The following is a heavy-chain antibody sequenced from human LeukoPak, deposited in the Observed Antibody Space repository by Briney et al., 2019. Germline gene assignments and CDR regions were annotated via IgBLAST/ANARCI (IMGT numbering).Heavy chain of an antibody. Sequence: VASVKVSCKASGGTFSSYAISWVRQAPGQGLEWMGRIIPILGIANYAQKFQGRVTITADKSTSTAYMELSSLRSEDTAVYYCASGPSWDLGSEGDYWGQGTLVTVSS. CDR2: IIPILGIA. V-gene: IGHV1-69*04. D-gene: IGHD1-26*01. J-gene: IGHJ4*02. CDR1: GGTFSSYA. CDR3: ASGPSWDLGSEGDY.